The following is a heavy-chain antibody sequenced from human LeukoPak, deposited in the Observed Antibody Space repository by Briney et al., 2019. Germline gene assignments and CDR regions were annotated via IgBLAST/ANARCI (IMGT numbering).Heavy chain of an antibody. Sequence: GRSLRLSCAASGFTFSIYWMHWVRQAPGKGLVWVSRINSDGSSTIYADSVKGRFTISRDNAKNTLYLQMNSLRAEDTAVYYCASGVYDSLFYFDYWGQGTLVTVSS. CDR1: GFTFSIYW. CDR2: INSDGSST. D-gene: IGHD5/OR15-5a*01. CDR3: ASGVYDSLFYFDY. J-gene: IGHJ4*02. V-gene: IGHV3-74*01.